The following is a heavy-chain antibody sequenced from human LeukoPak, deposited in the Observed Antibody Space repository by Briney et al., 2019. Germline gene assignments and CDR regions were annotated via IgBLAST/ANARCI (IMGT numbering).Heavy chain of an antibody. CDR3: AKGVVVAPDVTPFDY. J-gene: IGHJ4*02. D-gene: IGHD2-2*01. CDR1: GFTFSSYA. Sequence: GGSLRLSCAASGFTFSSYAMSWVRQAPGKGLEWVSGISGRGASKYYADSVKGRFTISRENSKNTLYLQMNSLRAEDTAVYYCAKGVVVAPDVTPFDYWGQGTLVTVSS. V-gene: IGHV3-23*01. CDR2: ISGRGASK.